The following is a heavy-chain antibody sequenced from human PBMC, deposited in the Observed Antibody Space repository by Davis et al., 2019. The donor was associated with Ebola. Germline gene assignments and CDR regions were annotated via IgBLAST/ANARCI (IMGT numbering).Heavy chain of an antibody. V-gene: IGHV4-59*08. Sequence: MPSETLSLTCTVSGGSISSYYWSWIRQPPGKGLEWIGYMYYSGSTNQNPSLKSRVTISVDTSKNQFSLKLSSVTAADTAVYYCARHLGWFDPWGQGTLVTVSS. D-gene: IGHD3-16*01. CDR3: ARHLGWFDP. CDR1: GGSISSYY. J-gene: IGHJ5*02. CDR2: MYYSGST.